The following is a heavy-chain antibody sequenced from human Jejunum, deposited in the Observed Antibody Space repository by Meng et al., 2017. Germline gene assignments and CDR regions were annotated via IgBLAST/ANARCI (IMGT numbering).Heavy chain of an antibody. D-gene: IGHD3-10*01. CDR2: ISGRGGAT. CDR1: GFTYSDYA. V-gene: IGHV3-23*01. J-gene: IGHJ5*01. CDR3: AKARGSTRRTASLFDS. Sequence: GGSLRLSCVASGFTYSDYAMSWVRQTPARGLEWVSAISGRGGATYYTDSVKGRFTISRDNSKNTLYLQMNSMTPEDTAVYFCAKARGSTRRTASLFDSWGQGTLVTVSS.